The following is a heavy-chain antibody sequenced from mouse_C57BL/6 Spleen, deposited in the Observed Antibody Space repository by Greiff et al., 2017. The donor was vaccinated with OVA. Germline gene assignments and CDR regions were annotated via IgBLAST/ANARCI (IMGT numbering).Heavy chain of an antibody. Sequence: VQLQQSGPGLVKPSQSLSLTCSVTGYSITSGYYWNWIRQFPGNKLEWMGYISYDGSNNYNPSLKNRISITRDTSKNQFFLKLNSVTTEDTATYYCAIDYYGSSFHFDYWGQGTTLTVSS. CDR2: ISYDGSN. J-gene: IGHJ2*01. CDR1: GYSITSGYY. V-gene: IGHV3-6*01. D-gene: IGHD1-1*01. CDR3: AIDYYGSSFHFDY.